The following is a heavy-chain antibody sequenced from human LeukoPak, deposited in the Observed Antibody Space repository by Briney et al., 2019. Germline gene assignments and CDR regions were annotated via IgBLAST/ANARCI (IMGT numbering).Heavy chain of an antibody. Sequence: GGSLRLSCAASGFTFSDYYMSWIRQAPGKGLEWVSYISSSGSTIYYADSVKGRFTISRDNAKNSLYLQMNSLRAEDTAVYYCARERRTSRIITMIRKHDQKPSYYMDVWGKGTTVTISS. CDR2: ISSSGSTI. J-gene: IGHJ6*03. CDR1: GFTFSDYY. V-gene: IGHV3-11*04. D-gene: IGHD3-22*01. CDR3: ARERRTSRIITMIRKHDQKPSYYMDV.